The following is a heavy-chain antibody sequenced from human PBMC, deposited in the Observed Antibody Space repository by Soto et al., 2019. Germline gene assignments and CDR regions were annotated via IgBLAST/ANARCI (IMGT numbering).Heavy chain of an antibody. CDR2: VKSKNDGGTT. CDR3: STDSYSTSLLVRVDY. D-gene: IGHD2-2*01. V-gene: IGHV3-15*07. Sequence: GGSLRLSRAASGFTLGKNGIYCALQALEKKLEWVGRVKSKNDGGTTDFAAPVKGRFAISRDDSKNMVYLEMNSLQTEDTAIYYCSTDSYSTSLLVRVDYWGHGTLVNGAS. CDR1: GFTLGKNG. J-gene: IGHJ4*01.